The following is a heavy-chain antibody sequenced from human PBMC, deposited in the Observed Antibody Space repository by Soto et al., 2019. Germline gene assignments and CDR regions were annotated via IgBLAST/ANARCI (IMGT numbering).Heavy chain of an antibody. J-gene: IGHJ5*02. CDR3: ASNDYGDYGWFDP. CDR1: GGSISSSSYY. D-gene: IGHD4-17*01. Sequence: SETLSLTCTVSGGSISSSSYYWGWIRQPPGKGLEWIGSIYYSGSTYCNPSLKSRVTISVDTSKNQFSLKLSSVTAADTAVYYCASNDYGDYGWFDPWGQGTLVTVSS. CDR2: IYYSGST. V-gene: IGHV4-39*01.